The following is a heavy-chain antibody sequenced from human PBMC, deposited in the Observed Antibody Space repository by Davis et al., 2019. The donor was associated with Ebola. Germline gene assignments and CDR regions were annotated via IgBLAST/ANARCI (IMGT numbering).Heavy chain of an antibody. CDR3: AREVWYSSSSWFDP. CDR1: GGSISSYY. D-gene: IGHD6-6*01. CDR2: IYYSGST. J-gene: IGHJ5*02. V-gene: IGHV4-59*01. Sequence: SETLSLTCTVSGGSISSYYWSWIRQPPGKGLEWIGSIYYSGSTNYNPSLKSRVTISVDTSKNQFSLKLSSVTAADTAVYYCAREVWYSSSSWFDPWGQGTLVTVSS.